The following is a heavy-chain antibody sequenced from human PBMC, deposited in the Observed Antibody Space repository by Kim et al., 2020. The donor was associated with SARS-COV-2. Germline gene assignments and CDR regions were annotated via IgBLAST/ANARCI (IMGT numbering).Heavy chain of an antibody. D-gene: IGHD2-15*01. Sequence: SETLSLTCTVSGGSISSSSYYWGWIRQPPGKGLEWIGSIYYSGSTYYNPSLKSRVTISVDTSKNQFSLKLSSVTAADTAVYYCARRYRWSADDFDIWGQGTMVTVSS. V-gene: IGHV4-39*01. CDR2: IYYSGST. CDR1: GGSISSSSYY. J-gene: IGHJ3*02. CDR3: ARRYRWSADDFDI.